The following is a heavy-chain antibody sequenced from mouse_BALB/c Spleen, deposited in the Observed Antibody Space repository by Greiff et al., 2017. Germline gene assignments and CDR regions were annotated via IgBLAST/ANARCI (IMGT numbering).Heavy chain of an antibody. D-gene: IGHD2-4*01. Sequence: EVKLMESGPELVKPGASVKMSCKASGYTFTDYYMDWVKQSHGESFEWIGRVNPYNGGTSYNQKFKGKATLTVDKSSSTAYMELNSLTSEDSAVYYCARDDYDVPFDYWGQGTTLTVSS. CDR1: GYTFTDYY. J-gene: IGHJ2*01. V-gene: IGHV1-19*01. CDR3: ARDDYDVPFDY. CDR2: VNPYNGGT.